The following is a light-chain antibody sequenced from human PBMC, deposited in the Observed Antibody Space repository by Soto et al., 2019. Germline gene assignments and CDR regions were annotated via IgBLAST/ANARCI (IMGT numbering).Light chain of an antibody. CDR3: SSYTSRSTLVV. V-gene: IGLV2-14*01. CDR2: DVS. Sequence: QSALTQPASVSGSPGQSITISCTGTSSDVGGYNYVSWYQQHPGKARKLMIYDVSNRPSGVSNRFSGSKSGNTASLTISGLQAEDEADYYCSSYTSRSTLVVFGGGTKLTVL. J-gene: IGLJ2*01. CDR1: SSDVGGYNY.